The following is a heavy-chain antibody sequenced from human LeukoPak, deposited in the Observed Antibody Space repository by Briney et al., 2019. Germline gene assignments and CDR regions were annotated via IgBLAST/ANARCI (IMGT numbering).Heavy chain of an antibody. CDR3: AKAPPATGTTPYYFDY. J-gene: IGHJ4*02. CDR2: ISSSGSTI. D-gene: IGHD1-1*01. V-gene: IGHV3-11*01. CDR1: GFTVSSNS. Sequence: GGSLRLSCTVSGFTVSSNSMSWVRQAPGKGLEWVSYISSSGSTIYYADSVKGRFTISRDNAKNSLYLQMNSLRAEDTAVYYCAKAPPATGTTPYYFDYWGQGTLVTVSS.